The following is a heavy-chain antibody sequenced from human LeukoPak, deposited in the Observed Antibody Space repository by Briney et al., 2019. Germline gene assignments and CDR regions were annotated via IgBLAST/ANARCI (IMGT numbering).Heavy chain of an antibody. CDR2: IYPSDSYT. J-gene: IGHJ6*02. CDR3: ARLTTIFGVELYYYYGMDV. CDR1: GYSFTSYW. D-gene: IGHD3-3*01. V-gene: IGHV5-10-1*01. Sequence: GESLKISCKGSGYSFTSYWIGWVRQMPGKGLEWMGIIYPSDSYTNYSPSFQGHVTISADKSISTAYLQWSSLKASDTAMYYCARLTTIFGVELYYYYGMDVWGQGTTVTVSS.